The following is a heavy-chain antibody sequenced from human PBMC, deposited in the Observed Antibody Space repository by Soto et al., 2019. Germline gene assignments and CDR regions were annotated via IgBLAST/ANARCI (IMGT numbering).Heavy chain of an antibody. CDR2: ISAYNGNT. D-gene: IGHD6-13*01. J-gene: IGHJ6*02. Sequence: GASVKVSCKASAYTFTSYGISWVRQAPGQGLEWMGWISAYNGNTNYAQKLQGRVTMTTDTSTSTAYMELRSLRSDDTAVYYCARLAGSSWYHYYFGMGVWVQGTTVTVSS. V-gene: IGHV1-18*01. CDR3: ARLAGSSWYHYYFGMGV. CDR1: AYTFTSYG.